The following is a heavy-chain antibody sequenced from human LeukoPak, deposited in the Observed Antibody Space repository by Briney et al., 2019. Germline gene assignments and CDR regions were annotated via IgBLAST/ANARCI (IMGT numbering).Heavy chain of an antibody. Sequence: SETLSLTCSVSGGSISSYYWSWIRQPPGKGLEWIGYIYYSGSTNYNPSLKSRVTISVDTSKNQFSLKLSSVTAADTAVYYCVRHGAGEMFDYWGQGTLVTVSS. D-gene: IGHD3-10*01. CDR1: GGSISSYY. V-gene: IGHV4-59*08. CDR3: VRHGAGEMFDY. CDR2: IYYSGST. J-gene: IGHJ4*02.